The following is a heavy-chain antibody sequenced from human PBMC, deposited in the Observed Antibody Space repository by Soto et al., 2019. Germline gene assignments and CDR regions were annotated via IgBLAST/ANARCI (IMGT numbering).Heavy chain of an antibody. J-gene: IGHJ6*02. CDR1: GFTFSSYG. CDR2: ISYDGSNK. D-gene: IGHD6-13*01. Sequence: QVQLVESGGGVVQPGRSLRLSCAASGFTFSSYGMHWVRQAPGKGLEWVAVISYDGSNKYYADSVKGRFTISRDNSKNTLYLQMNSLRAEDTAVYYCAKEGAAAPYYYYGMDVWGQGTTVTVS. V-gene: IGHV3-30*18. CDR3: AKEGAAAPYYYYGMDV.